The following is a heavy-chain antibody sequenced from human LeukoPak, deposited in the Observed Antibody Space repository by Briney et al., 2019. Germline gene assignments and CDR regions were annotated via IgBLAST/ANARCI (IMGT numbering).Heavy chain of an antibody. Sequence: SETLSLTCAVYGGSFSGYYWSWIRQPPGKGLEWIGEINHSGSTNYNPSHKSRVTISVDTSKNQFSLKLSSVTAADTAVYYCARGDGCSSTSCYGDPYYGMDVWGQGTTVTVSS. D-gene: IGHD2-2*01. CDR1: GGSFSGYY. J-gene: IGHJ6*02. CDR2: INHSGST. V-gene: IGHV4-34*01. CDR3: ARGDGCSSTSCYGDPYYGMDV.